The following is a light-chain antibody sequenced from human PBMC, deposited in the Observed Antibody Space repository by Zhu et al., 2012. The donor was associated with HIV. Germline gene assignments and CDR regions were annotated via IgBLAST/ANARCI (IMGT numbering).Light chain of an antibody. V-gene: IGKV3-20*01. CDR2: GAF. J-gene: IGKJ5*01. CDR1: QSVSNNY. Sequence: EIVLTQSPDILSLSPGERATLSCRASQSVSNNYLAWYQQEPGQAPRLLIYGAFGRASGIPDRFSGSGSGTDFTLTINRLESEDFAVYYCQQYGGSPITFGQGTRLEIK. CDR3: QQYGGSPIT.